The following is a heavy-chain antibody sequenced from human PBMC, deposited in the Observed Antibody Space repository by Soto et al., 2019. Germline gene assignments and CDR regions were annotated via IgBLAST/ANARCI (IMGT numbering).Heavy chain of an antibody. CDR3: ARCSARFLEWLFGDWFDP. Sequence: QVQLVQSGAEVKKPGSSVKVSCKASGGTFSSYTISWVRQAPGQGLEWMGRIIPILGIANYAQKLQGRVTMTTDTSTSTAYMELRSLRSDDTAVYYCARCSARFLEWLFGDWFDPWGQGTLVTVSS. CDR1: GGTFSSYT. CDR2: IIPILGIA. D-gene: IGHD3-3*01. V-gene: IGHV1-69*02. J-gene: IGHJ5*02.